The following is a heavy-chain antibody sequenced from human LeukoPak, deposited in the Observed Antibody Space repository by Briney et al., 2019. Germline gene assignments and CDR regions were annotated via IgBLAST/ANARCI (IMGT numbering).Heavy chain of an antibody. CDR3: VRDHYYNSSGYTFGY. Sequence: PSETLSLTCTVSGGSISNYYWSWIRQPPGKGLEWLGYIYSSGSTNYNPPLKGRVTISVDTSKNQFSLKLGSVTAADTAVYYCVRDHYYNSSGYTFGYWGQGTLVTVSS. CDR1: GGSISNYY. CDR2: IYSSGST. V-gene: IGHV4-59*01. D-gene: IGHD3-22*01. J-gene: IGHJ4*02.